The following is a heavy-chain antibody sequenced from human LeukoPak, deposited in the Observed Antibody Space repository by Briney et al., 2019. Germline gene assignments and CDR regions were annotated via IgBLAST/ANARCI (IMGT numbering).Heavy chain of an antibody. D-gene: IGHD3-10*02. CDR1: EFTFTSYG. Sequence: PGGSLRHSCVASEFTFTSYGMHWVRQAPGKGLEWVAFLRYDGSNRSYADSVKGRFTISRDNSKNTLYLQMNSLRAEDTAVYYCAKDVDLFGELYFDSWGQGTLVTVSS. CDR2: LRYDGSNR. V-gene: IGHV3-30*02. J-gene: IGHJ4*02. CDR3: AKDVDLFGELYFDS.